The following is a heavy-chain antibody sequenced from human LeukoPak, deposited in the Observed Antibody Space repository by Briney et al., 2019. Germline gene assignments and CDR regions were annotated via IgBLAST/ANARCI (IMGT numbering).Heavy chain of an antibody. D-gene: IGHD3-9*01. CDR3: GFDWSHAYFDY. J-gene: IGHJ4*02. CDR1: GFTFSTYA. V-gene: IGHV3-64D*06. Sequence: PGGSLRLSCAASGFTFSTYAMTWVRQAPGKGLEYVSAISSNGGSTYYADSVKGRFTISRDNSKNTLYLQMSSLRAEDTAVYYCGFDWSHAYFDYWGQGTLVTVSS. CDR2: ISSNGGST.